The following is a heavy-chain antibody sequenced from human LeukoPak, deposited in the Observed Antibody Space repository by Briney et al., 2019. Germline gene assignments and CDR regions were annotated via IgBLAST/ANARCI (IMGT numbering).Heavy chain of an antibody. D-gene: IGHD6-13*01. CDR3: ASGSRYPVEY. J-gene: IGHJ4*02. CDR2: IYYSGST. CDR1: GGSISSGVHY. Sequence: SETLSLTCSVSGGSISSGVHYWGWLRHHPGKGLEWIGYIYYSGSTYYNPSLKRRVTISVDTSKNQFSLKLSSVTAADTAVYYCASGSRYPVEYWGQGTLVTVSS. V-gene: IGHV4-31*03.